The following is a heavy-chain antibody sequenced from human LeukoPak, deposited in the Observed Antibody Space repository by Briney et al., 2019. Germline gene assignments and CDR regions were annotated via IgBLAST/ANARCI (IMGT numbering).Heavy chain of an antibody. CDR2: ISGSGGST. CDR1: GFTFSNYA. Sequence: GGSLRLSCAASGFTFSNYAMSWVRQAPGKGLEWVSSISGSGGSTYYADSVKGRFTISRDNSKNTLYLQMNSLKAEDTAEYYCAKDQASSGYSTNFGYWGQGTLVTVSS. D-gene: IGHD6-19*01. J-gene: IGHJ4*02. V-gene: IGHV3-23*01. CDR3: AKDQASSGYSTNFGY.